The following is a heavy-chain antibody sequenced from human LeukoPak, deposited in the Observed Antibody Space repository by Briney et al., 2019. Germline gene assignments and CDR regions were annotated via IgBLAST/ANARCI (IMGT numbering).Heavy chain of an antibody. CDR2: ISGSGGST. Sequence: GGSQRLSCAASGFIFSSYAMSWVRQAPGKGLEWVSTISGSGGSTYYADSVKGRFTISRDNSKNTLYLQMNSLRAEDTAVYYCAKDGGYYYSFDYWGQGTLVTVSS. CDR3: AKDGGYYYSFDY. D-gene: IGHD3-10*01. CDR1: GFIFSSYA. V-gene: IGHV3-23*01. J-gene: IGHJ4*02.